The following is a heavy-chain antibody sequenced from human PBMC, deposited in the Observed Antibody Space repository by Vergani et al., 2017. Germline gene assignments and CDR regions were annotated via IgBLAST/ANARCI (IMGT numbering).Heavy chain of an antibody. Sequence: EVQLVESGGGLVQPGGSLRLSCAASGFTFSSYEMNWVRQAPGKGLEWVSYISSSGSTIYYADSVKGRFTISRDNAKNSLYLQMNSLRAEDTAVYYCARDPRGWYLGVDYYYGMDVWGQGTTVTVSS. J-gene: IGHJ6*02. CDR2: ISSSGSTI. V-gene: IGHV3-48*03. CDR3: ARDPRGWYLGVDYYYGMDV. D-gene: IGHD6-19*01. CDR1: GFTFSSYE.